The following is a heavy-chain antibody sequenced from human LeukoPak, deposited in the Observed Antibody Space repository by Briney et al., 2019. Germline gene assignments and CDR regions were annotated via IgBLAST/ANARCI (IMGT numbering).Heavy chain of an antibody. J-gene: IGHJ3*01. Sequence: GGSLRLSCAASGFTLSDYFMSWVRQAPGKGLEWVAYISSSTTTIHYAESVRGRFTISRDNAENSLYLHMNSLRAEDTAVYYCTRERNNDFDAFDLWGQGTLVTVSS. CDR3: TRERNNDFDAFDL. D-gene: IGHD1/OR15-1a*01. CDR1: GFTLSDYF. CDR2: ISSSTTTI. V-gene: IGHV3-11*01.